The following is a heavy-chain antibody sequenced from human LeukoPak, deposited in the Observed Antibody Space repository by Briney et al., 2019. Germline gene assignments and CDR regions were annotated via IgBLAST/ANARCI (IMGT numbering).Heavy chain of an antibody. CDR3: ARERGGEWELTYYFDY. CDR1: GFTFTSYA. V-gene: IGHV3-23*01. D-gene: IGHD1-26*01. Sequence: GGSLRLSCAASGFTFTSYAMTWVRQAPGKGLEWVSTVSGSAGRTDYADSVKGRFTISRDNSKNTLYLQMNSLRAEDTAVYYCARERGGEWELTYYFDYWGQGALVTVSS. J-gene: IGHJ4*02. CDR2: VSGSAGRT.